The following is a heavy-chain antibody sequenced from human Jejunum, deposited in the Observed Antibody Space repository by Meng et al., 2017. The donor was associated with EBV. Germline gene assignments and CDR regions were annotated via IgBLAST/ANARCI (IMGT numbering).Heavy chain of an antibody. V-gene: IGHV1-3*01. CDR3: ASRPGFNIGPFDY. D-gene: IGHD3/OR15-3a*01. CDR2: INPGNGET. Sequence: VQLVQSGAELKKPGASVKLSCKASGYTFTNYPIHWVRQAPGQRPEWMVCINPGNGETEFSQKFQGRVTITRDTSATTAYMELSSLRSEDTAVYYCASRPGFNIGPFDYWGQGTLVTVSS. J-gene: IGHJ4*02. CDR1: GYTFTNYP.